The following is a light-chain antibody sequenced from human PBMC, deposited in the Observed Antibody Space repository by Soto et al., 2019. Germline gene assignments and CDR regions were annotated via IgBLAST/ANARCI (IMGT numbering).Light chain of an antibody. CDR2: WAS. CDR1: QSLLYSSNNRNY. CDR3: QEYVSTPIT. J-gene: IGKJ5*01. Sequence: DIVMTQSPDSLAVSLGEMATINCKSSQSLLYSSNNRNYLVWYQHKPGQPPKLLIYWASTRELGVPDRFSGSASGTDFTLTISRLHAEDVAVYYCQEYVSTPITFGQGTRVEI. V-gene: IGKV4-1*01.